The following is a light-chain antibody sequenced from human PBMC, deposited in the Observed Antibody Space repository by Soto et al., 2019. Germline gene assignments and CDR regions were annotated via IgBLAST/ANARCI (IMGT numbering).Light chain of an antibody. Sequence: IVLTQSPATLSVSPGERVTLSCRASENVGTNLAWYQQRPGQPPRLLIYGSSTRATGISATFSGSGSRTEVTLTISSVQSGDSAVYDCQQYNNWGLSCGGGSRVEIK. CDR3: QQYNNWGLS. CDR2: GSS. J-gene: IGKJ4*01. V-gene: IGKV3D-15*01. CDR1: ENVGTN.